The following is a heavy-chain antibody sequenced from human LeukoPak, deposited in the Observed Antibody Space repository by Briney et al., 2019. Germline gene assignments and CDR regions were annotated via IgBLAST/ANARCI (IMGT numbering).Heavy chain of an antibody. J-gene: IGHJ4*02. Sequence: GRSLRLSCSASGFTFSYYAIHWVRQAPGKGLEWVALIWSDGSNKYYADSVKGRITISRDDSKNTVYLQMNSLRAEDTAVYYCARELFSSGSCPDGWGQGTLVTVSS. V-gene: IGHV3-33*01. CDR3: ARELFSSGSCPDG. D-gene: IGHD3-10*01. CDR2: IWSDGSNK. CDR1: GFTFSYYA.